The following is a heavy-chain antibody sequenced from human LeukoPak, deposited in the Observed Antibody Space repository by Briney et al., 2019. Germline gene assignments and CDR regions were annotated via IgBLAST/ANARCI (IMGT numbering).Heavy chain of an antibody. CDR1: GFTFSSYW. D-gene: IGHD4-17*01. Sequence: TGGSLRPSCAASGFTFSSYWMSWVRQAPGKGLEWVANIKQDGSEKYYVDSVKGRFTISRDNAKNSLYLQMNSLRAEDTAVYYCARDYTVTTILYYYYYYMDVWGKGTTVTVSS. CDR3: ARDYTVTTILYYYYYYMDV. V-gene: IGHV3-7*01. J-gene: IGHJ6*03. CDR2: IKQDGSEK.